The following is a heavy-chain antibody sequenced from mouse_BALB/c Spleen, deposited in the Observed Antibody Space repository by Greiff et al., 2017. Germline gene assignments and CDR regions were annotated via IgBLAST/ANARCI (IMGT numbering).Heavy chain of an antibody. CDR3: ARQDYYVSSWYFDV. CDR1: GFAFSSYD. Sequence: DVQLVESGGGLVKPGGSLKLSCAASGFAFSSYDMSWVRQTPEKRLEWVAYISSGGGSTYYPDTVKGRFTISRDNAKNTLYLQMSSLKSEDTAMYYCARQDYYVSSWYFDVWGAGTTVTVSS. D-gene: IGHD1-1*01. V-gene: IGHV5-12-1*01. CDR2: ISSGGGST. J-gene: IGHJ1*01.